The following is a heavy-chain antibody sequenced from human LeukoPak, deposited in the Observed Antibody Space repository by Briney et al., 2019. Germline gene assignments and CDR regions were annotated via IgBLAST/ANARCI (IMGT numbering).Heavy chain of an antibody. CDR3: AKDQLITYYYDSSGYWGPFDY. J-gene: IGHJ4*02. CDR2: ISGSGGST. V-gene: IGHV3-23*01. D-gene: IGHD3-22*01. CDR1: GFTFSSYA. Sequence: GGSLRLSCAASGFTFSSYAMSWVRQAPGKGLEWVSAISGSGGSTYYADSVKGRFTISRDNSKNTLYLQMNSLRAEDTAVYYCAKDQLITYYYDSSGYWGPFDYWGQGTLVTVSS.